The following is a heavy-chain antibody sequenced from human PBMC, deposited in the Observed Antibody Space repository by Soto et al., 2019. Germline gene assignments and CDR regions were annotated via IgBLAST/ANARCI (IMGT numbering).Heavy chain of an antibody. CDR1: GGTFSNYA. V-gene: IGHV1-69*12. CDR2: IIPIFGTA. CDR3: AVGSVDIVPTGMKPFDP. Sequence: QVQLVQSGAEVKKPGSSVKVSCKASGGTFSNYAISWVRQAPGQGLEWMGGIIPIFGTANYAQKFHGRVTITADESTSTAYMELSSLRSEDTAIYYCAVGSVDIVPTGMKPFDPWGQGTLVTVSS. J-gene: IGHJ5*02. D-gene: IGHD5-12*01.